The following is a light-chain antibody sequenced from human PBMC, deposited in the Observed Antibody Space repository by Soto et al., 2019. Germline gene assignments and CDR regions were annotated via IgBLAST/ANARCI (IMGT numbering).Light chain of an antibody. Sequence: EVVMTQPPATLSVSPGERATLSCRASQSVTSNYLAWYQQKPGQAPRLLIYGISTRATGVPDRFSGSGSGTDFTLTISRLEPEDFAVYYCQQYTDWPLTFGQGTKVDI. V-gene: IGKV3-20*01. CDR3: QQYTDWPLT. CDR1: QSVTSNY. CDR2: GIS. J-gene: IGKJ1*01.